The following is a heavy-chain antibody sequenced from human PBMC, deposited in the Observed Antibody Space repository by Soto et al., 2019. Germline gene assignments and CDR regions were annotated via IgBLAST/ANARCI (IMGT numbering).Heavy chain of an antibody. Sequence: ASVKVSCKASGYTFTSYAMHWVRQAPGQRLEWKGRINAGNGNTKYSQKFQGRVTITRDTSASTAYMELSSLRSEDTAVYYCARDRTYYYDSSGYYDPPFDYWGQGTLVTVSS. CDR2: INAGNGNT. CDR1: GYTFTSYA. CDR3: ARDRTYYYDSSGYYDPPFDY. J-gene: IGHJ4*02. D-gene: IGHD3-22*01. V-gene: IGHV1-3*01.